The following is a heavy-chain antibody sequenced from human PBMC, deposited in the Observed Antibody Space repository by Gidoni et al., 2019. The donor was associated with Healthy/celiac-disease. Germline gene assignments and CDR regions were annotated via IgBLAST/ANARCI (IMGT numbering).Heavy chain of an antibody. CDR1: GYTLTELS. D-gene: IGHD2-15*01. V-gene: IGHV1-24*01. J-gene: IGHJ5*02. CDR2: FDPEDGET. Sequence: HVQRVQSGAEVKKPGAPGQISCKVSGYTLTELSMSWGRQAPGRGLEWMGGFDPEDGETIYAQKFQGRVTMAEDTATDTAYMELSSLRSEDTAVYYCGTVGGGPSPWFDPWGQGTLVTVSS. CDR3: GTVGGGPSPWFDP.